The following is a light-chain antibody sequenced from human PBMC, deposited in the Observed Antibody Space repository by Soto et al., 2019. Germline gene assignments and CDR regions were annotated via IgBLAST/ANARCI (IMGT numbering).Light chain of an antibody. CDR2: AAS. Sequence: DIQLTQSPSSLSASVGDRVSISCRASQSISNYLNWYQQKPGKAPKVLIFAASALQSGVPSRFSGSGSGTDFTLTISSLQPDDFATYYCQQSYTRTFGQGTRVEL. J-gene: IGKJ1*01. CDR1: QSISNY. V-gene: IGKV1-39*01. CDR3: QQSYTRT.